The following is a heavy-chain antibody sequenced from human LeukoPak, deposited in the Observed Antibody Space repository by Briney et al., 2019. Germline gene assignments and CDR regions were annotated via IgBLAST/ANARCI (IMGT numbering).Heavy chain of an antibody. Sequence: GGSLRLSCAASGFTFSSYAMSWVRQAPAKGLEWVSAISGSGGSTYCADSVKGRVTISRDNSKNTLYLQMNSLRAEDTAVYYCAKRFPSGPLDYWGQGTLVTVSS. CDR2: ISGSGGST. D-gene: IGHD6-19*01. CDR3: AKRFPSGPLDY. CDR1: GFTFSSYA. V-gene: IGHV3-23*01. J-gene: IGHJ4*02.